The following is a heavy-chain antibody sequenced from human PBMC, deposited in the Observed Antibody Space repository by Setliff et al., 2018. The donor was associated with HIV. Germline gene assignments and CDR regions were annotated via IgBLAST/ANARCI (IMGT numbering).Heavy chain of an antibody. D-gene: IGHD2-2*01. V-gene: IGHV3-7*03. CDR3: ARGRRVSSNYYYYYYMDV. CDR2: IKQDGSEK. CDR1: GFTFSSCW. J-gene: IGHJ6*03. Sequence: GGSLRLSCAASGFTFSSCWVTWVRQGPGKGLEWVANIKQDGSEKYCVDSVKGRFTISRDNAKSSLYLQMNSLGAEDTAVYYCARGRRVSSNYYYYYYMDVWGKGTTVTVS.